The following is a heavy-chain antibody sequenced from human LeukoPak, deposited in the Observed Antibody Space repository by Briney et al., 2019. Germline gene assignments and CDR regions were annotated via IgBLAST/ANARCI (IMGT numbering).Heavy chain of an antibody. CDR3: ARTGSGSYFP. V-gene: IGHV3-7*01. J-gene: IGHJ5*02. CDR1: GFTFSSDW. CDR2: IKQDGSEK. D-gene: IGHD1-26*01. Sequence: GGSLRLSCAASGFTFSSDWMIWVRQAPGKGLEWVANIKQDGSEKYYVDSVKGRFTISRDNAKNSLYLQMNSLRAEDTAVYYCARTGSGSYFPWGQGTLVTVPS.